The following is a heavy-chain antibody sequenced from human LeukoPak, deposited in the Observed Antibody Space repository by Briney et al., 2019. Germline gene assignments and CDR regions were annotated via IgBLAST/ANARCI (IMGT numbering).Heavy chain of an antibody. CDR1: GGSISSYY. V-gene: IGHV4-59*01. CDR3: ARDAVTTVNWYFDL. D-gene: IGHD4-11*01. J-gene: IGHJ2*01. CDR2: IYYSGST. Sequence: SETLSLTCTVSGGSISSYYWSWIRQPPGKGLEWIGYIYYSGSTNYNPSLKSRVTISVDTSKNQFSLKLSSVTAADTAVYYCARDAVTTVNWYFDLWGRGTLVTVSS.